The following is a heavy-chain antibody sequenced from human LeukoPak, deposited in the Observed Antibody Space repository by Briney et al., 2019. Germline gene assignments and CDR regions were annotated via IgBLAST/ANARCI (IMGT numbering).Heavy chain of an antibody. Sequence: PGGSLRLSCAASGFTFSSYGMHWVRQAPGKGLEWVAVISYDGSNKYYADSVKGRFTISRDNSKNTLYLQMNSLRAEDTAVYYCAKGEALWFGGLSYWGQATLVTVSS. CDR1: GFTFSSYG. CDR3: AKGEALWFGGLSY. D-gene: IGHD3-10*01. J-gene: IGHJ4*02. CDR2: ISYDGSNK. V-gene: IGHV3-30*18.